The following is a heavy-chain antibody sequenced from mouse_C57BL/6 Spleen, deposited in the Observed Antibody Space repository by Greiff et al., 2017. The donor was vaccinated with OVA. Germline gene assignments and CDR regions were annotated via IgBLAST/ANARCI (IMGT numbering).Heavy chain of an antibody. CDR2: IDPANGNT. D-gene: IGHD1-1*01. CDR3: ALITTVVANCFDY. J-gene: IGHJ2*01. CDR1: GFNIKNTY. Sequence: EVKLQQSVAELVRPGASVKLSCTASGFNIKNTYMHWVKQRPEQGLEWIGRIDPANGNTKYAPKFQGKATITADTSSNTAYLQLSSLTSEDTAIYYCALITTVVANCFDYWGQGTTLTVSS. V-gene: IGHV14-3*01.